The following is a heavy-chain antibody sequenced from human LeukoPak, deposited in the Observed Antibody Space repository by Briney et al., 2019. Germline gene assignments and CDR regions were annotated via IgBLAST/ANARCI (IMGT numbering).Heavy chain of an antibody. D-gene: IGHD6-13*01. Sequence: GESLKISCKGSGYTFTNYWIGWVRQMPGKGLEWMGIIYPGDSDTRYSPSFQGQVTISADKSISTAYLQWSSLKASDTAMYYCARHVAASSWRHFDYWGQGTLVTVSS. CDR3: ARHVAASSWRHFDY. J-gene: IGHJ4*02. CDR2: IYPGDSDT. V-gene: IGHV5-51*01. CDR1: GYTFTNYW.